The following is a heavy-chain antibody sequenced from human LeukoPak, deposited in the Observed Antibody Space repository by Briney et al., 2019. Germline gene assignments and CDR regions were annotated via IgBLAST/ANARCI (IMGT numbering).Heavy chain of an antibody. V-gene: IGHV3-30*18. CDR1: GFTFSSYG. CDR3: AKGQYYYDSSGPSGY. CDR2: ISYDGSNK. D-gene: IGHD3-22*01. J-gene: IGHJ4*02. Sequence: GRSLRLSCAASGFTFSSYGMHWVRQAPGKGLEWVAVISYDGSNKYYADSVKGRFTISSDNSKNTLYLQMNSLRAEDTAVYYCAKGQYYYDSSGPSGYWGQGTLVTVSS.